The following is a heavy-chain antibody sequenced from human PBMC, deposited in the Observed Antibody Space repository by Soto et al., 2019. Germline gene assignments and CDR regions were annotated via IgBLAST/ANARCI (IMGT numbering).Heavy chain of an antibody. Sequence: ASVKVSCKASGYSFTSLDINWVRQTAGQGLEWMGWMQPSTGRTGYAQKFQGRVTMTRDTPINTAYMELTTLTSDDTAFYYCARGVSAGVDYGGQGTLVTVSS. D-gene: IGHD1-26*01. V-gene: IGHV1-8*01. CDR3: ARGVSAGVDY. CDR2: MQPSTGRT. CDR1: GYSFTSLD. J-gene: IGHJ4*02.